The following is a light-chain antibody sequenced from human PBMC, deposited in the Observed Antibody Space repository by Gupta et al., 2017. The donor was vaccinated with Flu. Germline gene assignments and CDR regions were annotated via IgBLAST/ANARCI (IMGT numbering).Light chain of an antibody. CDR2: AAS. CDR1: QGIGNE. Sequence: AIQMTQSPSSLSASVGDRVTITCRASQGIGNELGWYQQKPGKAPKVLIYAASNLQSGVPSRFSGSGSGTDFTLTISSLQPEDFATYYCLQDYNFPRTFGQGTKVEVK. V-gene: IGKV1-6*01. CDR3: LQDYNFPRT. J-gene: IGKJ1*01.